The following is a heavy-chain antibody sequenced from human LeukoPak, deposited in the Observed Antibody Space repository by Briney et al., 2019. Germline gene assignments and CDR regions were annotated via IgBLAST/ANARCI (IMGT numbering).Heavy chain of an antibody. CDR3: ARVPLGQQLVFFDY. CDR2: INSDGSST. V-gene: IGHV3-74*01. Sequence: GGSLRLSCAASGFTFSSYWMHWVRQAPGKGLVWVSRINSDGSSTSYADSVKGRFTISRDNAKNTLYLQMNSLRAEDTAVYYCARVPLGQQLVFFDYWGQGTLVTVSS. D-gene: IGHD6-13*01. J-gene: IGHJ4*02. CDR1: GFTFSSYW.